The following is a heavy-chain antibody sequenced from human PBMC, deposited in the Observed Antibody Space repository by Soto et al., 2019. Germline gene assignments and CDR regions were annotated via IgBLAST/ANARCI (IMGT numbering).Heavy chain of an antibody. V-gene: IGHV1-8*01. CDR2: MNPNSGNT. Sequence: ASVKVSCKASGYTFTSYDINWVRQATGQGLEWMGWMNPNSGNTGYAQKFQGRVTMTRNTSISTAYMELSSLRSEDTAVYYCAREVGVGQTTVTAGDAFDIWGQGTMVTVSS. D-gene: IGHD4-17*01. CDR3: AREVGVGQTTVTAGDAFDI. J-gene: IGHJ3*02. CDR1: GYTFTSYD.